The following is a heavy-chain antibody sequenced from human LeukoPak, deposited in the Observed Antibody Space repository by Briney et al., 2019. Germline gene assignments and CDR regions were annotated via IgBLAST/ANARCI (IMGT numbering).Heavy chain of an antibody. Sequence: GASLQISCKCSVYIFTSYWISWVRQLPGKGLEWMGRIDPSDSSTNYSPSFQGHVTISADKSISTAYLQWSSLKASDTAMYFCARHEEMEPDFDYWGQGTLVTVSS. CDR1: VYIFTSYW. V-gene: IGHV5-10-1*01. J-gene: IGHJ4*02. CDR3: ARHEEMEPDFDY. CDR2: IDPSDSST. D-gene: IGHD5-24*01.